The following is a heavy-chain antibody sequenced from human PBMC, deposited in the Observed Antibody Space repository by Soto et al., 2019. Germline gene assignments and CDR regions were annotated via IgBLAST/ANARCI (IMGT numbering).Heavy chain of an antibody. J-gene: IGHJ6*02. CDR3: ARLGVFCSGATCYGFYRMDV. CDR2: IYYTGNT. CDR1: GGSISSSSYS. V-gene: IGHV4-39*02. Sequence: SETLSLTCTVPGGSISSSSYSGGWVRKPPGKGLEWIATIYYTGNTYYNPSLMSRLTISVDTSKNHFSLKVNSVTAADMVVYYCARLGVFCSGATCYGFYRMDVWGQGTTVT. D-gene: IGHD2-15*01.